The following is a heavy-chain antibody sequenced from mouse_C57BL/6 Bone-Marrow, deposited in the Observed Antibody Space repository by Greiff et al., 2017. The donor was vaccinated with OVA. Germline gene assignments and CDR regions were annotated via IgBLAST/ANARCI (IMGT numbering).Heavy chain of an antibody. V-gene: IGHV1-26*01. CDR1: GYTFTDYY. D-gene: IGHD2-1*01. J-gene: IGHJ1*03. CDR2: INPNDGGT. CDR3: ARKGYYGNYDWYFDV. Sequence: EVQLQQSGPELVKPGASVKISCKASGYTFTDYYMNWVKQSHGKSLEWIGDINPNDGGTSYNQKFKGKATLTVDKSSSTAYMELRSLTSEDSAVYDCARKGYYGNYDWYFDVWGTGTTVTVAS.